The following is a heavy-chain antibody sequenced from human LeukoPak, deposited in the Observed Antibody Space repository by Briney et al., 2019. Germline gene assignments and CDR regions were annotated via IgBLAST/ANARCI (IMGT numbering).Heavy chain of an antibody. CDR3: ARCTYYDSSGYYPRGGRYYYYYMDV. CDR2: ISAYNGNT. J-gene: IGHJ6*03. V-gene: IGHV1-18*01. CDR1: GYTFTSYG. Sequence: GASVKVSCKASGYTFTSYGISWVRHAPGQGLEWMGWISAYNGNTTYSQKLQGRVTMTSDTSTSTAYMELRSLRSDDTAVYYCARCTYYDSSGYYPRGGRYYYYYMDVWGKGTTVTVSS. D-gene: IGHD3-22*01.